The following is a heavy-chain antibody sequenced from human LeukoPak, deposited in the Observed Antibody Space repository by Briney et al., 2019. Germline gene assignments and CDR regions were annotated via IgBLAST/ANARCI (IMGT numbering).Heavy chain of an antibody. Sequence: VSGPVLVKPTETLTLTCTVSGFSLSNARMGVSWIRQPPGKALEWLAHIFSNDEKSYSTSLKSRLTISKDTSKNQVVLTMTDMDPVDTATYYCAHRSTSPRVDNPNNYYVHGFDYWGQGALVTVSS. CDR3: AHRSTSPRVDNPNNYYVHGFDY. D-gene: IGHD3-10*02. J-gene: IGHJ4*02. CDR1: GFSLSNARMG. V-gene: IGHV2-26*01. CDR2: IFSNDEK.